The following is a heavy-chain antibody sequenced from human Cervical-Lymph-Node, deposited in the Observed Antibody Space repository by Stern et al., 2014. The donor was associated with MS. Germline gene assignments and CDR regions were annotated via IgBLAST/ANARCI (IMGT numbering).Heavy chain of an antibody. Sequence: EVQLVESGGGLVKPGGSLRLSCAASGFTFSSYSMNWVRQAPGKGREWAASISSGGSYIYYEDSLKDRFTSSRDNAKNSLYLQMNSLRAEDTAVYYCARGRGGNYRYYFDYWGQGTLVTVSS. CDR2: ISSGGSYI. CDR1: GFTFSSYS. D-gene: IGHD4-23*01. CDR3: ARGRGGNYRYYFDY. J-gene: IGHJ4*02. V-gene: IGHV3-21*01.